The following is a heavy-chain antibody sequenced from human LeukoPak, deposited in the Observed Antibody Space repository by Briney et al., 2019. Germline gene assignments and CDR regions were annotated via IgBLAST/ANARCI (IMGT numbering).Heavy chain of an antibody. Sequence: ASVKVSCKASGYTFTGYYMHWVRQAPGQGLEWMGWISPNSGGTNYAQKLQGRVTMTRDTSISTAYMELSRLRSDDTAVYYCARGGYSYGLGAEYFQHWGQGTLVTVSS. CDR2: ISPNSGGT. J-gene: IGHJ1*01. CDR3: ARGGYSYGLGAEYFQH. CDR1: GYTFTGYY. V-gene: IGHV1-2*02. D-gene: IGHD5-18*01.